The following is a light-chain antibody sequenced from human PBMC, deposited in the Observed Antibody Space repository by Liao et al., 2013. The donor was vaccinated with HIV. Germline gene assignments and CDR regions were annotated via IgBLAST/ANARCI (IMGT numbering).Light chain of an antibody. CDR3: QAWDVRTYNYV. Sequence: SYELTQPPSVSVSPGQTASITCSGDKLGDKYTCWYQQKPGQSPVRVIYEDTKRPSGIPERFSGSNSGNTATLTISGTQAMDEADYYCQAWDVRTYNYVFGTGTKVTVV. V-gene: IGLV3-1*01. CDR2: EDT. J-gene: IGLJ1*01. CDR1: KLGDKY.